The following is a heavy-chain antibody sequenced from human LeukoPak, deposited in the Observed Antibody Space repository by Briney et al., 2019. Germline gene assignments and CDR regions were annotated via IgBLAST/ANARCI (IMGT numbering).Heavy chain of an antibody. D-gene: IGHD3-22*01. Sequence: SETLSLTCTVSGGSISSYYWSWIRQPPGEGLEWIGYIYYSGSTNYNPSLKSRVTISVDTSKNQFSLKLSSVTAADTAAYYCARVRDSSGYPFDYWGQGTLVTVSS. CDR1: GGSISSYY. J-gene: IGHJ4*02. V-gene: IGHV4-59*01. CDR3: ARVRDSSGYPFDY. CDR2: IYYSGST.